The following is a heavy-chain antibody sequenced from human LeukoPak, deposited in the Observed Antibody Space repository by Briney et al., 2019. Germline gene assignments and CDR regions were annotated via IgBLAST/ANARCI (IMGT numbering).Heavy chain of an antibody. Sequence: GGSLRLSCAASGFTFSSYSMNWVRQAPGKGLEWVSSISSSSSYIYYADSVKGRFTISRDNAKKSLILQMNSLRADDTAVYYCARDYAGDTGGLVLDYWGQGTLVTVSS. CDR2: ISSSSSYI. D-gene: IGHD5-18*01. CDR1: GFTFSSYS. CDR3: ARDYAGDTGGLVLDY. V-gene: IGHV3-21*04. J-gene: IGHJ4*02.